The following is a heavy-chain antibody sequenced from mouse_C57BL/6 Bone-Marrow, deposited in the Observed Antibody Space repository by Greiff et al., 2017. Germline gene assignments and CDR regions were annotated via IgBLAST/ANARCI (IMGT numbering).Heavy chain of an antibody. CDR1: GYASSSYW. D-gene: IGHD1-1*01. Sequence: VKLQESGAELVKPGASVKISCKASGYASSSYWMNWVKQRPGKGLEWIGQIYPGDGDTNYNGKFKGKATLTADKSSSTAYMQLSSLTSEDSAVYFCARGIYYGSSFLDYWGQGTTLTVSS. CDR2: IYPGDGDT. CDR3: ARGIYYGSSFLDY. V-gene: IGHV1-80*01. J-gene: IGHJ2*01.